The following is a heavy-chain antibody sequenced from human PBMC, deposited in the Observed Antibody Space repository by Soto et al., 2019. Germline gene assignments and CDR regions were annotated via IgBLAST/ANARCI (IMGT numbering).Heavy chain of an antibody. V-gene: IGHV4-61*08. Sequence: SETLSLTCTVSGGSIRSCGYYWSWFRHNPRRGLEWLGNIYYSGNTYYNPSLQSRVTTSMDTSKNQLSLKVTSMTAADTAVYYCARDMHAGFTHYFDPWGQATLVTVSS. J-gene: IGHJ5*02. CDR1: GGSIRSCGYY. CDR2: IYYSGNT. D-gene: IGHD1-26*01. CDR3: ARDMHAGFTHYFDP.